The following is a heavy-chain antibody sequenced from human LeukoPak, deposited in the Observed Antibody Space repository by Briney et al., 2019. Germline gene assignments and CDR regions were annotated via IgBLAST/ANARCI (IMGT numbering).Heavy chain of an antibody. CDR2: ISGGGVTT. D-gene: IGHD3-16*01. J-gene: IGHJ6*02. Sequence: GGSLRLSCVGSGFASIAYALTWARQAPGKGLEWVSGISGGGVTTYYADSVKGRFTISRDNSKNTLYLQMNSLRADDTAIYYCARNQQLGGHSYYYYGMDVWGQGTTVTVSS. CDR1: GFASIAYA. CDR3: ARNQQLGGHSYYYYGMDV. V-gene: IGHV3-23*01.